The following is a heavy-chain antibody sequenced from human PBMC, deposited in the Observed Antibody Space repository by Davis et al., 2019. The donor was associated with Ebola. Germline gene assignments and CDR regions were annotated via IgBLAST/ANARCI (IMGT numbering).Heavy chain of an antibody. CDR1: GFIFRSYG. D-gene: IGHD6-19*01. CDR2: TSYDGSTK. Sequence: GGSLRLSCVASGFIFRSYGMHWVRQAPGKGLEWVAVTSYDGSTKYYADSVKGRLTISRDNSKNTLYLQMNSLRVEDTALYYCAKDLGASSGLGVESWGQGTLVTVSS. V-gene: IGHV3-30*18. J-gene: IGHJ5*01. CDR3: AKDLGASSGLGVES.